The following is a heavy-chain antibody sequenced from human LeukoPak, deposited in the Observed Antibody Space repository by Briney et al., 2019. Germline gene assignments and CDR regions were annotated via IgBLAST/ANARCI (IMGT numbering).Heavy chain of an antibody. CDR1: GGSISSYY. Sequence: PSETLSLTCTVSGGSISSYYWSWIRQPPGKGLEWIGYIYYSGSTNYNPSLKSRVTISVDTSKNQFSLKLSSVTAADTAVYYCARARASGWYVRDFDYWGQGTLVTVSS. D-gene: IGHD6-19*01. CDR2: IYYSGST. J-gene: IGHJ4*02. V-gene: IGHV4-59*01. CDR3: ARARASGWYVRDFDY.